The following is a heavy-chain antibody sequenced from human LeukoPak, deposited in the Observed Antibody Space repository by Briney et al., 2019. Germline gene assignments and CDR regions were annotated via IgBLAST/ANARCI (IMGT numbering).Heavy chain of an antibody. CDR1: GGSISSYY. CDR3: ARDRRDGYNYPDYYYGMDV. V-gene: IGHV4-59*01. D-gene: IGHD5-24*01. J-gene: IGHJ6*02. Sequence: PSETLSLTCTVSGGSISSYYWSWIRQPPGKGLEWIGYIYYSGSTNYNPSLKSRVTISVDTSKNQFSLKLSSVTAADTAVYYCARDRRDGYNYPDYYYGMDVWGQGTTVTVSS. CDR2: IYYSGST.